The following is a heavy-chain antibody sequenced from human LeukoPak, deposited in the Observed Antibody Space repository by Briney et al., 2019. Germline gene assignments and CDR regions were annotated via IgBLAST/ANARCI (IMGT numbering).Heavy chain of an antibody. CDR1: GFTFSSFA. Sequence: PGGSLRLSCAASGFTFSSFAMTWVRQAPGKGLEWVSAISGGGGNTYYADSVKGRFTISRDNSKNTVYLEMNSLRADDTAVYYCAKDRGYSSGFDYWGQGTLVTVSS. J-gene: IGHJ4*02. CDR3: AKDRGYSSGFDY. CDR2: ISGGGGNT. D-gene: IGHD2-15*01. V-gene: IGHV3-23*01.